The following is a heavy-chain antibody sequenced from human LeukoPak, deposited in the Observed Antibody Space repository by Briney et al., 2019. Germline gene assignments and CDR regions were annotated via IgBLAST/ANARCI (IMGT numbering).Heavy chain of an antibody. J-gene: IGHJ4*02. CDR1: GYTFTSYY. V-gene: IGHV1-46*01. Sequence: ASVKVSCKASGYTFTSYYMHWVRQAPGQGLEWMGIINPSGGSTSYAQKFQGRVTMTRDTSTSTVYMELSSLRSEDRAVYYGARDWGEDYDILTGSRDYWGQGTLVTVSS. D-gene: IGHD3-9*01. CDR2: INPSGGST. CDR3: ARDWGEDYDILTGSRDY.